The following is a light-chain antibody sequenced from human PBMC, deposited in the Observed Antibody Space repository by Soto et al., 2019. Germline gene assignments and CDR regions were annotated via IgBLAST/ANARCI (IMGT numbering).Light chain of an antibody. Sequence: EIVMTQSPATLSVSPWEGATLSCRASQSVDSNLAWYQQKPGQAPRLLIYDASTRATGVPARISGSGSGTEFTLTISSLQSEDFAVYYCQQYHKWRTFGQGTKVDIK. J-gene: IGKJ1*01. CDR3: QQYHKWRT. V-gene: IGKV3-15*01. CDR1: QSVDSN. CDR2: DAS.